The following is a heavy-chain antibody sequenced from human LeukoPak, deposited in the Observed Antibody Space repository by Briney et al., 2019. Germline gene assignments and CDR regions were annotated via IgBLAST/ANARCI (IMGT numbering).Heavy chain of an antibody. CDR3: ARRVQDSSGYYQDYYYYMDV. CDR1: GGSISSSSYY. D-gene: IGHD3-22*01. J-gene: IGHJ6*03. Sequence: PSETLSLTRTVSGGSISSSSYYWGWIRQPPGKGLEWFGSIYYSGSTYYNPSLKSRVTISVHTSKNQFSLKLSSVTAADTAVYFCARRVQDSSGYYQDYYYYMDVWGKGTTVTISS. CDR2: IYYSGST. V-gene: IGHV4-39*01.